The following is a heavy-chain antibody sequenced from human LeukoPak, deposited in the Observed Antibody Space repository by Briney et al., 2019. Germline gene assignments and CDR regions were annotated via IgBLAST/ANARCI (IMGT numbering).Heavy chain of an antibody. Sequence: PGGSLRLSCAASGFTFSSYPMSWVRQAPGKGLEWVSAISGSGGSTYYADSVKGRFTISRDNSKNTLYLQMNSLRAEDTAVYYCAKAVTYSLVSWFDPWGQGTLVTVSS. CDR1: GFTFSSYP. J-gene: IGHJ5*02. V-gene: IGHV3-23*01. D-gene: IGHD4-17*01. CDR3: AKAVTYSLVSWFDP. CDR2: ISGSGGST.